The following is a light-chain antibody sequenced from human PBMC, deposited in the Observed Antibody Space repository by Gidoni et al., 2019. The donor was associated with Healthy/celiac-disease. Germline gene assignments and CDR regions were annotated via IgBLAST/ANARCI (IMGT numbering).Light chain of an antibody. Sequence: EIVMTQSPATLSVSQGERATLSCRASQSVNSNLAWYQQKPGQAPRLLIYGASTRATGIPARFSGSGSGTEFTLTISSLQSEDFAVYYCQQYNNWPLTFGGGTKVEIK. CDR1: QSVNSN. V-gene: IGKV3-15*01. CDR2: GAS. J-gene: IGKJ4*01. CDR3: QQYNNWPLT.